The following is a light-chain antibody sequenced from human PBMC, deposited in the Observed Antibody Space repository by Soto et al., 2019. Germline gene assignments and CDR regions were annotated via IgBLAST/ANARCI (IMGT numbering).Light chain of an antibody. CDR3: CSYAGSYTYV. CDR1: SSDVGGYNY. Sequence: QSALTQPRSVSGSPGQSVTISCTGTSSDVGGYNYVSWYQQHPGKAPKLMIYGVSKRPSGVPDRFSGSKSGNTASLTISGLQAEDEADYYCCSYAGSYTYVFGTRTKLTVL. V-gene: IGLV2-11*01. J-gene: IGLJ1*01. CDR2: GVS.